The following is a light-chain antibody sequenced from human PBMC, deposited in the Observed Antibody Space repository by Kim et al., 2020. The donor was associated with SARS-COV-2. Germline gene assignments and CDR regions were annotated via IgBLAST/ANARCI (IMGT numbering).Light chain of an antibody. CDR2: TSN. Sequence: GPWVTISCSGSSSNIGTNTVNWYQQLPGTAPKHLIYTSNQRPSGVPDRFSGSKSGTSASLAISGLQSEDEGYYYCGAWVDTLKVYGFGTGTKVTVL. CDR1: SSNIGTNT. V-gene: IGLV1-44*01. J-gene: IGLJ1*01. CDR3: GAWVDTLKVYG.